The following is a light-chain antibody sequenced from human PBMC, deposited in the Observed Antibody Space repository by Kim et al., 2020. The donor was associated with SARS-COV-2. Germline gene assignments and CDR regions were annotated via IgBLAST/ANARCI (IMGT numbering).Light chain of an antibody. V-gene: IGLV2-14*01. CDR3: SSYTSSSRV. CDR1: SSDVGGYNY. CDR2: DVS. J-gene: IGLJ3*02. Sequence: LTQPASVSGSPGQSITISCTGTSSDVGGYNYVSWYQQHPGKAPKLMIYDVSKRPSGVSNRFSGSKSGNTASLTISGLQAEDEADYYCSSYTSSSRVFGGGTQLTIL.